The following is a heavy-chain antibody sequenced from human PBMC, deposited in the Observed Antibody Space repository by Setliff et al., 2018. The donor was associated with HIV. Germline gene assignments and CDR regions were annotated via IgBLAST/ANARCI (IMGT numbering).Heavy chain of an antibody. D-gene: IGHD3-22*01. Sequence: ASVKVSCKASGYIFTNYAINWVRQAPGQGLEWMGWINTSTGKPTYVRDFTGRFVFSLDTSVNTAFLQISDLKTEDTAVYYCARNSPFPPSSGAHFDFWGPGTLVTVSS. CDR2: INTSTGKP. V-gene: IGHV7-4-1*02. CDR3: ARNSPFPPSSGAHFDF. J-gene: IGHJ4*02. CDR1: GYIFTNYA.